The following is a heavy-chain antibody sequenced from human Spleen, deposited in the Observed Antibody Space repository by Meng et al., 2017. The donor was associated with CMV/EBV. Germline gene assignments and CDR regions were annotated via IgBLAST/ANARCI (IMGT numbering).Heavy chain of an antibody. V-gene: IGHV4-38-2*02. D-gene: IGHD3-16*01. Sequence: SETLSLTCTVSGFSISTGYYWGWIRQPPGKALEWLGNVFHNETTSYNPSLKGRVTLSVDASKNRFSLNLTSVTAADTAMYYCARELKFGSYYYGMAVWGQGTTVTVSS. CDR1: GFSISTGYY. CDR3: ARELKFGSYYYGMAV. CDR2: VFHNETT. J-gene: IGHJ6*02.